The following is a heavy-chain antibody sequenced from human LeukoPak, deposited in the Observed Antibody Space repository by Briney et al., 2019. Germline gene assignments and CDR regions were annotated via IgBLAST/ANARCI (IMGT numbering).Heavy chain of an antibody. CDR3: VRDLGGRSGH. CDR1: GFTFSSNW. V-gene: IGHV3-74*01. J-gene: IGHJ4*02. Sequence: GGSLRLSCAASGFTFSSNWMHWVRQAPGKGVVWVSRINEDGSTTNYADSVKGRFTISRDNAKNTLYLQMNSLRAEDTAVYYCVRDLGGRSGHWGQGTLVTVSS. D-gene: IGHD1-26*01. CDR2: INEDGSTT.